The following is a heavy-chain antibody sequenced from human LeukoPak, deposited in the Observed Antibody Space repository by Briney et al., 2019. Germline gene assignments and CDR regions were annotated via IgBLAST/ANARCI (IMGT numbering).Heavy chain of an antibody. CDR2: ISYDGSNK. CDR3: ARAYWVWYYDFWSGYYNDFDY. J-gene: IGHJ4*02. V-gene: IGHV3-30-3*01. Sequence: GGSLRLSCAASGFTFSSYAMHWVRQAPGKGLEWVAVISYDGSNKYYADPVKGRFTISRDNSKNTLYLQMNSLRAEDTAVYYCARAYWVWYYDFWSGYYNDFDYWGQGTLVTVSS. CDR1: GFTFSSYA. D-gene: IGHD3-3*01.